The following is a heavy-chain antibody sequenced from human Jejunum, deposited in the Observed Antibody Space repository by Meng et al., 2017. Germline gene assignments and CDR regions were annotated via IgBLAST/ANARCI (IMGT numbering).Heavy chain of an antibody. V-gene: IGHV4-31*03. D-gene: IGHD1-7*01. J-gene: IGHJ5*02. Sequence: QGQLQEAGPGLVKPSQTLSLTCTVSGGSLRTGAYYWSWIRQHPGKGLEWIGYIYYTGSTFYNPSLKSRVSISLETSKNQFFLKVTSVTATDTAFYYCARLGITETIGGFDPWGQGILVTVSS. CDR2: IYYTGST. CDR1: GGSLRTGAYY. CDR3: ARLGITETIGGFDP.